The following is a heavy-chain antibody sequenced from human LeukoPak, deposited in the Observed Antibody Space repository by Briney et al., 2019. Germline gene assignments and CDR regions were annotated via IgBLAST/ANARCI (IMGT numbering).Heavy chain of an antibody. J-gene: IGHJ3*02. D-gene: IGHD6-19*01. CDR3: ARAFTVAGPGAFDI. V-gene: IGHV3-53*01. Sequence: GGSLRLSCAASGFTVSSNYMSWVRQAPGKGLEWVSVIYSGGSTYYADSVKGRFTISRDNSKNTLYLQMNSLRAEDTAVYYCARAFTVAGPGAFDIWGQGTMVTVSS. CDR2: IYSGGST. CDR1: GFTVSSNY.